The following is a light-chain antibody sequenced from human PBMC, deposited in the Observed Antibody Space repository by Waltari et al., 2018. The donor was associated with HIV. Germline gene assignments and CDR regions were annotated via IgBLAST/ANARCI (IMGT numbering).Light chain of an antibody. J-gene: IGLJ2*01. V-gene: IGLV1-40*01. Sequence: QSVLTQPPSVSGAPGQRVTISCTGNDSKLFIPNNTRPSGAPRRFTGSKSGTSASLTITGLQAEDEADYFCQSFDKNLNAWVFGGGTKLTVL. CDR3: QSFDKNLNAWV. CDR2: PNN. CDR1: DSK.